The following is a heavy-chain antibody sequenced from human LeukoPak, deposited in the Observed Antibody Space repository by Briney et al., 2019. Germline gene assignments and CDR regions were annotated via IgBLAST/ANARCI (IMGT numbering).Heavy chain of an antibody. CDR3: AREFRSGYDSRWFDY. CDR2: IKQDGSEK. J-gene: IGHJ5*01. D-gene: IGHD3-22*01. V-gene: IGHV3-7*01. CDR1: GIILSSYW. Sequence: GGSLTLSCAASGIILSSYWMSWVRQAPRKGLERVANIKQDGSEKWYVDSVKGRFTISRDNAKNSLYLQMNSLRVEDTAVYYCAREFRSGYDSRWFDYWGQGTLVTVSS.